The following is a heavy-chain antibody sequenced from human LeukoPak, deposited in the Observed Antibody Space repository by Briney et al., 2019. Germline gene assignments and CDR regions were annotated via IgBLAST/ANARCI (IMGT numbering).Heavy chain of an antibody. D-gene: IGHD2-15*01. J-gene: IGHJ6*03. CDR1: GGTFSSYA. CDR2: IIPIFGTA. Sequence: SVKVSCKASGGTFSSYAISWVRQAPGQGLEWMGRIIPIFGTANYAQKFQGRVTTTTDESTSTAYMELSSLRSEDTAVYYCARDPVSGVVAATVYYYYMDVWGKGTTVTVSS. CDR3: ARDPVSGVVAATVYYYYMDV. V-gene: IGHV1-69*05.